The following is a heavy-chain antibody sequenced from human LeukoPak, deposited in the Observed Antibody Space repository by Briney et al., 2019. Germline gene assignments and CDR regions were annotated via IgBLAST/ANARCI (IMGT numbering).Heavy chain of an antibody. V-gene: IGHV4-59*01. J-gene: IGHJ3*02. D-gene: IGHD6-13*01. CDR2: IYYSGST. CDR1: GGSISGYY. Sequence: PSETLSLTCTVSGGSISGYYWSWIRQPPGKGLEWIGYIYYSGSTNYNPSLKSRVTISVDTSKNQFSLKLSSVTAADTAVYYCARVPGSSWYSGAAFDIWGQGTMVTVSS. CDR3: ARVPGSSWYSGAAFDI.